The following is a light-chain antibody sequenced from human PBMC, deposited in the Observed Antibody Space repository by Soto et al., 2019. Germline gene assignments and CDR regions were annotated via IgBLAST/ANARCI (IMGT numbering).Light chain of an antibody. CDR1: QSVSSSY. V-gene: IGKV3-20*01. Sequence: EIVLTQSPSTLSLSPGERATLSCRASQSVSSSYLAWYQQKPGQAPRLIIYGASDRATGIPDRFSGSGSVTDFPLTISRLEHDDFAVYYCQQYGSSPYTFGQGTKLDIK. J-gene: IGKJ2*01. CDR3: QQYGSSPYT. CDR2: GAS.